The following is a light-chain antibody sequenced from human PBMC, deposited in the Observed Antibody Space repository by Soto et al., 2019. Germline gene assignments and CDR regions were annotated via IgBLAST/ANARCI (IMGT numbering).Light chain of an antibody. CDR1: QSVSSSY. J-gene: IGKJ1*01. Sequence: EIVLTQSPGTLSLSPGERVTLSCRASQSVSSSYLAWYQQKPGQAPRLLIYGASSRATGIPDRFSGSGSGTDFPLTISRLEPEDFAVYYCQQYGSSPWTFGQGTKVEI. CDR2: GAS. V-gene: IGKV3-20*01. CDR3: QQYGSSPWT.